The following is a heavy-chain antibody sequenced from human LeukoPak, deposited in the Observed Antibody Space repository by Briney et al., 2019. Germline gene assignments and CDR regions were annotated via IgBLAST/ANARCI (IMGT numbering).Heavy chain of an antibody. J-gene: IGHJ1*01. CDR1: GGSISSYY. D-gene: IGHD3-10*01. Sequence: SETLSLTCTVSGGSISSYYWGWIRQAPGKGLEWIGSIYYSGITHYNASLKSRVTISVDTSKNQFSLKLSSVTAADTAVYYCASSVGELLWFGESTIEYFQHWGQGTLVTVSS. V-gene: IGHV4-39*07. CDR3: ASSVGELLWFGESTIEYFQH. CDR2: IYYSGIT.